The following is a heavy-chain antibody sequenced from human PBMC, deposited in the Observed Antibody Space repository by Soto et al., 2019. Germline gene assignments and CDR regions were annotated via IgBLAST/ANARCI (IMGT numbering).Heavy chain of an antibody. J-gene: IGHJ6*02. Sequence: ASVKVSCKASGYSFTDYHIHWVRQAPGQGLEWLGRINPKSGGTSTAQKFQGWVTMTRDRSISTVYMELTRLRSDDTAVYFCARGHSTNCSNGVCSFFYNHEMDVWGQGTTVTVSS. CDR2: INPKSGGT. CDR3: ARGHSTNCSNGVCSFFYNHEMDV. D-gene: IGHD2-8*01. V-gene: IGHV1-2*04. CDR1: GYSFTDYH.